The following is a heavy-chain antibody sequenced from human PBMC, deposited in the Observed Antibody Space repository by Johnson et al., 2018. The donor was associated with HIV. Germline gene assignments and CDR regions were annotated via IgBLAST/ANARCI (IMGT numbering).Heavy chain of an antibody. CDR1: GFTFSSYA. V-gene: IGHV3-30-3*01. J-gene: IGHJ3*02. D-gene: IGHD3-10*01. Sequence: QVQLVESGGGVVQPGRSLRLSCAASGFTFSSYAMHWVRQAPGKGLEWVAVISYDGSNKYYADSVKGRFTISRDNSKNTRYLQMNSLRAEDTAVYYCARELLWFGRGAFDIWGQGTMVTVSS. CDR3: ARELLWFGRGAFDI. CDR2: ISYDGSNK.